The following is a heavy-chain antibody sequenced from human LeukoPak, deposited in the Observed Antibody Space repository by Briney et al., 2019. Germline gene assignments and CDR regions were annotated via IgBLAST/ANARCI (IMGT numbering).Heavy chain of an antibody. CDR1: GFTFSSYA. V-gene: IGHV3-30*01. CDR3: AKSSLYYYMDV. D-gene: IGHD2-2*01. J-gene: IGHJ6*03. Sequence: PGGSLRLSCAASGFTFSSYAMHWVRQAPGKGLEWVAVISYDGSNKYYADSAKGRFTISRDNSKNTLYLQMNSLRAEDTAVYYCAKSSLYYYMDVWGKGTTVTVSS. CDR2: ISYDGSNK.